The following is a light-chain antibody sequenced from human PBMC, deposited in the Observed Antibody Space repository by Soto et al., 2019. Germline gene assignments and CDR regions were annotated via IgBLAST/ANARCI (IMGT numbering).Light chain of an antibody. CDR3: CSYTASDIWV. J-gene: IGLJ3*02. CDR1: SSDVGSYTL. CDR2: EGS. Sequence: QSALTQPASVSGSPRQSITISCTGTSSDVGSYTLVSWYQQHPGKAPKLMIYEGSKRPSGVSNRFSGSKSGNTASLTISGLQAEDEADYFCCSYTASDIWVFGGGTKVTVL. V-gene: IGLV2-23*01.